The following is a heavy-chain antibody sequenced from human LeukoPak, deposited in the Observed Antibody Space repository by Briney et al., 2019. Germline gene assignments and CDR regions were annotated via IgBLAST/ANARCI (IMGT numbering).Heavy chain of an antibody. CDR3: ARVHLAHGDPLLYWFDP. CDR1: GYTFTSYG. D-gene: IGHD4-17*01. Sequence: GASVKVSCKASGYTFTSYGISWVRQAPGQGLEWMGWISAYNGNTNYAQKLQGRVTMTTDTSTSTAYMELRSLRSDDTAVYYCARVHLAHGDPLLYWFDPWGQGTLVTVSS. J-gene: IGHJ5*02. CDR2: ISAYNGNT. V-gene: IGHV1-18*01.